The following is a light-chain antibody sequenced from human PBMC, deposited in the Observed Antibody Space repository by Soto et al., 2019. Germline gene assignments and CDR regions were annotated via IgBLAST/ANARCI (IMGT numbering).Light chain of an antibody. CDR2: GAS. CDR1: QSVSST. J-gene: IGKJ5*01. V-gene: IGKV3-15*01. Sequence: EIVMPQSPATLSVSPGERATLSCRASQSVSSTLAWYQQKPGQAPRLLIYGASTRATGIPARFSGSGSGTEFTLTISSLQSEDFAVYYCQQYNNWPSITFGQWTRLEIK. CDR3: QQYNNWPSIT.